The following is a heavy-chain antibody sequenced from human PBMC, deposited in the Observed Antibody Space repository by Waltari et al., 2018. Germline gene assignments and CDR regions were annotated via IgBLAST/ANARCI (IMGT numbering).Heavy chain of an antibody. Sequence: EVQLVESGGGLIQPGGSLRLSCAASGFTVSSNYMRWVRQAPGKGVEWGSVSISGRSIDSPDPVKCRFTISRDNSKNTLYLQMNSLRAEDTAVYYCAREGGVVHAFDIWGQGTMVTVSS. CDR3: AREGGVVHAFDI. V-gene: IGHV3-53*01. J-gene: IGHJ3*02. D-gene: IGHD2-15*01. CDR2: SISGRSI. CDR1: GFTVSSNY.